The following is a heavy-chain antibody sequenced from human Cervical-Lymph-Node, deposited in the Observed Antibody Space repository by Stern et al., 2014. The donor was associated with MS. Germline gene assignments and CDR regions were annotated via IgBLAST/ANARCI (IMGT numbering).Heavy chain of an antibody. V-gene: IGHV7-4-1*02. CDR2: VNTKTTDP. D-gene: IGHD3-3*01. CDR3: ARGSKTIPCDH. CDR1: GYTFRRYA. Sequence: VQLVESGSEVKKPGASVKVSCKASGYTFRRYAMNWVRQAPGQGPEWMGWVNTKTTDPTYAQGFTGRFVFSLDTSVSTAYLEITRLEADDTALYFCARGSKTIPCDHWGQGTLVTVSS. J-gene: IGHJ4*02.